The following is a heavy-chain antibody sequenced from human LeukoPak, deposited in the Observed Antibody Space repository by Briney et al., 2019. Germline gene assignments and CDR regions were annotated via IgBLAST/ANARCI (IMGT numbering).Heavy chain of an antibody. V-gene: IGHV1-2*02. CDR1: GYTFTGYY. D-gene: IGHD6-13*01. J-gene: IGHJ3*02. CDR3: ARTQRRSSSRPDAFDI. Sequence: GASVKVSCKASGYTFTGYYMHWVRQAPGQGLEWMGWINPNSGGTNYAQKFQGRVTMTRDTSISTAYMELSRLRSDDTAVYYCARTQRRSSSRPDAFDIWGRGTMVTVSS. CDR2: INPNSGGT.